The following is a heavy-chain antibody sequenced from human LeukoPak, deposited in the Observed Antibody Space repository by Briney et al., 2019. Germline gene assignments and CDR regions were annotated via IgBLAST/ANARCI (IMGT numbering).Heavy chain of an antibody. CDR1: GGSFSGYY. J-gene: IGHJ4*02. V-gene: IGHV4-34*01. CDR3: ARGISGSYRIDY. D-gene: IGHD1-26*01. CDR2: INHSGST. Sequence: SETLSLTCAVYGGSFSGYYWSWIRQPPGKGLEWIGKINHSGSTNYNPSLKSRVTISVDTSKNQFSLKLSSVTAADTAVYYCARGISGSYRIDYWGQGTLVTVSS.